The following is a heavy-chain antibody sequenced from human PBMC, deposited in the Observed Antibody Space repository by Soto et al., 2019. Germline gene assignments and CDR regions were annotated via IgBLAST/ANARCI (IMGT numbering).Heavy chain of an antibody. V-gene: IGHV1-69*13. J-gene: IGHJ4*02. CDR1: GGTFRGYA. CDR3: ATTYYDFWSGPAY. Sequence: TSVKVSCKASGGTFRGYAISWGRQAPGQGLEWMGGIIPIFGTANYAQKFQGRVTITADESTSTAYMELSSLRSEDTAVYYCATTYYDFWSGPAYWGQGTLVTVSS. CDR2: IIPIFGTA. D-gene: IGHD3-3*01.